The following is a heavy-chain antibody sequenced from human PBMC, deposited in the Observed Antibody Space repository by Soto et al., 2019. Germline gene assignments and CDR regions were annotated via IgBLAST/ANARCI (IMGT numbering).Heavy chain of an antibody. Sequence: ASVKVSCKASGYTFTSYDINWVRQAPGQGFEWMGWMNPNSGNTGYAQKLQGRVTMTTDTSTSTAYLELRSLRSDDTAVYYCGRGDYYFDYWGQGTLVTVSS. CDR3: GRGDYYFDY. J-gene: IGHJ4*02. V-gene: IGHV1-8*01. CDR1: GYTFTSYD. CDR2: MNPNSGNT.